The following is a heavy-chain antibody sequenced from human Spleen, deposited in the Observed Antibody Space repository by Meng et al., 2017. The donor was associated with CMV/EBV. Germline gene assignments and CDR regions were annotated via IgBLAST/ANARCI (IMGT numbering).Heavy chain of an antibody. CDR1: RGPFSSYA. CDR2: IIPIFGTA. Sequence: VLLEQCGADVQKPGSRVKVSYTASRGPFSSYAISWVRQAPGQGLEWMGGIIPIFGTANYAQKFQGRVTITADESTSTAYMELSSLRSEDTAVYYCARVRPNGSGSYHLWPWGQGTLVTVSS. D-gene: IGHD3-10*01. J-gene: IGHJ5*02. V-gene: IGHV1-69*01. CDR3: ARVRPNGSGSYHLWP.